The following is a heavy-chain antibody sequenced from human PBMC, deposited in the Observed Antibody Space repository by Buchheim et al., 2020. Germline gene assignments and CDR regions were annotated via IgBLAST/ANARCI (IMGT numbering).Heavy chain of an antibody. V-gene: IGHV4-59*01. D-gene: IGHD3-9*01. Sequence: QVQLQESGPGLVKPSETLSLTCTVSGGSISSYYWSWIRQPPGKGLEWIGYIYYSGSTNYNPSLKSRVTISVDTSKNQFSLQLSSVTAADTAVYYCAREKYYDILTGFPYGRVFDYWGQGTL. J-gene: IGHJ4*02. CDR1: GGSISSYY. CDR3: AREKYYDILTGFPYGRVFDY. CDR2: IYYSGST.